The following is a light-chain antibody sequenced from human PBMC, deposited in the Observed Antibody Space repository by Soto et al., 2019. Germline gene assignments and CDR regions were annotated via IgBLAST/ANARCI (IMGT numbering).Light chain of an antibody. Sequence: EIVLTQSAGTLSLSPGERATLSCRASQSVSSSYLVWYQQKPGQAPRLLIYGASSRATGIPDRFSGSGSGTDFTLTISTLEPEDFAVYYCQQYGSSLPWTFGQGTKLEIK. J-gene: IGKJ2*02. CDR1: QSVSSSY. CDR2: GAS. V-gene: IGKV3-20*01. CDR3: QQYGSSLPWT.